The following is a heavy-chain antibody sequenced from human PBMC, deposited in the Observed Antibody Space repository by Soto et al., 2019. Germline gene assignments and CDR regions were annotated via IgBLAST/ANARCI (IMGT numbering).Heavy chain of an antibody. J-gene: IGHJ6*02. CDR3: AKDRGLRRITIFGVVPNYGMDV. Sequence: GGSLRLSCAAPGFTFSSYAMSWVRQAPGKGLEWVSAISGSGGSTYYADSVKGRFTISRDNSKNTLYLQMNSLRAEDTAVYYCAKDRGLRRITIFGVVPNYGMDVWGQGTTVTVSS. V-gene: IGHV3-23*01. CDR1: GFTFSSYA. D-gene: IGHD3-3*01. CDR2: ISGSGGST.